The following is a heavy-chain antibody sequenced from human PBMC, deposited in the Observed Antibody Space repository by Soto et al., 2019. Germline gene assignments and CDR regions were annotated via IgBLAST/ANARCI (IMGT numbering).Heavy chain of an antibody. CDR1: GGTFSSHT. J-gene: IGHJ2*01. D-gene: IGHD4-17*01. CDR3: ARTDFGDYWYFDL. V-gene: IGHV1-69*02. CDR2: IIPALGIA. Sequence: QDQLVQSGAEVKKPGSSVKVSCKASGGTFSSHTFSWVRQAPGQVLEWMGRIIPALGIATYAQKFQGRVTITADESATTVYMELNSLRSEDTAVYYCARTDFGDYWYFDLWGRGTLVTVSS.